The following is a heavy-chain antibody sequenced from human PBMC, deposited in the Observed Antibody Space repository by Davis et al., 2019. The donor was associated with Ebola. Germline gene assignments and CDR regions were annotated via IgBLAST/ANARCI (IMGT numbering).Heavy chain of an antibody. CDR2: IYYSGST. V-gene: IGHV4-39*01. CDR1: GGSISSSSYY. CDR3: ARHSLYYYDSSGYRTSDYFGY. D-gene: IGHD3-22*01. J-gene: IGHJ4*02. Sequence: SETLSLTCTVSGGSISSSSYYWGWIRQPPGKGLEWIGSIYYSGSTYYNPSLKSRVTISVDTSKNQFSLKLSSVTAADTAVYYCARHSLYYYDSSGYRTSDYFGYWGQGTLVTVSS.